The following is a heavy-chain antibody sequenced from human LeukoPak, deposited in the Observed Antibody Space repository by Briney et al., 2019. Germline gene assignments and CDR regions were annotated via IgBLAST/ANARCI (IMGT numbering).Heavy chain of an antibody. CDR2: INTSGST. CDR3: ARSRGTTLVTRFDY. J-gene: IGHJ4*02. V-gene: IGHV4-4*07. Sequence: PSETLSLTCTVSGRSISNYYWSWIRQPAGKGLEWIGRINTSGSTDYNPSLKSRVTMSVDTSKNRFSLNLRSLTAADTAVYYCARSRGTTLVTRFDYWGQGTLVTVSS. D-gene: IGHD5-18*01. CDR1: GRSISNYY.